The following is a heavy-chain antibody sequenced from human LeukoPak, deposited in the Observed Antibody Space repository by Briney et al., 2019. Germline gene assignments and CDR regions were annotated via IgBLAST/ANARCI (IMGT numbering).Heavy chain of an antibody. J-gene: IGHJ3*02. Sequence: GGSLRLSCAASGFTFSSYAMSWVRQAPGKGLEWVSGISGSGASTYYADSVKGRFTISRDNSNNTLYLQMNSLRAEDTAVYYCAKEKRVVGLAEHDAFDIWGQGTMVTVSS. V-gene: IGHV3-23*01. CDR2: ISGSGAST. CDR3: AKEKRVVGLAEHDAFDI. CDR1: GFTFSSYA.